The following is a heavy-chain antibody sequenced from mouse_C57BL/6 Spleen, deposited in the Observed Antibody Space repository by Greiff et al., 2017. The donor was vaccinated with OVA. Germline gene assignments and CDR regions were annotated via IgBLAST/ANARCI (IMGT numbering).Heavy chain of an antibody. CDR2: ISSGGSYT. D-gene: IGHD1-1*01. V-gene: IGHV5-6*01. CDR1: GFTFSSYG. J-gene: IGHJ1*03. CDR3: ARQGTTVVNWYFDV. Sequence: DVHLVESGGDLVKPGGSLKLSCAASGFTFSSYGMSWVRQTPDKRLEWVATISSGGSYTYYPDSVKGRFTISRDNAKNTLYLQMSSLKSEDTAMYYCARQGTTVVNWYFDVWGTGTTVTVSS.